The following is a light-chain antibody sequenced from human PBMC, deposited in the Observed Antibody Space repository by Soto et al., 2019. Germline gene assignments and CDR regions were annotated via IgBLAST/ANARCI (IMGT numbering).Light chain of an antibody. V-gene: IGKV3-15*01. CDR2: GAS. CDR1: QSVRSN. CDR3: QQYNVYSWT. J-gene: IGKJ1*01. Sequence: ILLTQSPPTLSVSPAERATLSWKASQSVRSNLDWYQQKPGQAPRLLIYGASTRATVIPAMCSGSGAGTEFTLTISSLKPDDFETYYCQQYNVYSWTFGQGTKVEI.